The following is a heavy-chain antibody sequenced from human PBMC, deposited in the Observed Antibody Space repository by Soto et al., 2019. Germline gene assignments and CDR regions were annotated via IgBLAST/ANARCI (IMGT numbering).Heavy chain of an antibody. CDR1: GYTFTSYA. J-gene: IGHJ1*01. Sequence: ASVKVSCKASGYTFTSYAMHWVRQAPGQRLEWMGWINAGNGNTKYSQKFQGRVTITRDTSASTAYMELSSLRSEDTAVYYRAGGSYRQIYFQHWGQGTLVTVSS. V-gene: IGHV1-3*01. CDR2: INAGNGNT. D-gene: IGHD3-16*02. CDR3: AGGSYRQIYFQH.